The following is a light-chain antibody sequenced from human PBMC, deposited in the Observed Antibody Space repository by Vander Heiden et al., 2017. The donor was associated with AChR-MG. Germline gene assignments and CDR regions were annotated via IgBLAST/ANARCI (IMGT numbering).Light chain of an antibody. CDR3: QQSDSTPYT. CDR2: AAS. Sequence: DIQFTQSPSSLSASVGDRVTITCRASQSISSYLNWYQQKPGKAPKLLIYAASSLQSGVPSRFSGSGSGTDFTLTISSLQPEDFATYYCQQSDSTPYTFGQGTKLEIK. J-gene: IGKJ2*01. CDR1: QSISSY. V-gene: IGKV1-39*01.